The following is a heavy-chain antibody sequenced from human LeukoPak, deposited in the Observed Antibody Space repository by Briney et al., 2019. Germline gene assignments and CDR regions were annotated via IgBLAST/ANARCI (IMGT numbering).Heavy chain of an antibody. V-gene: IGHV1-18*01. CDR2: INAANGNT. CDR3: ARGAPIRVAVAATFDP. CDR1: GYTFTSYG. J-gene: IGHJ5*02. D-gene: IGHD6-19*01. Sequence: ASVKVSCKASGYTFTSYGISWVRQAPGQGLEWMGWINAANGNTQYSQKFQGRVTITRDTPASTDYMELNSLRSEDTAVYYCARGAPIRVAVAATFDPWGQGTLVTVPS.